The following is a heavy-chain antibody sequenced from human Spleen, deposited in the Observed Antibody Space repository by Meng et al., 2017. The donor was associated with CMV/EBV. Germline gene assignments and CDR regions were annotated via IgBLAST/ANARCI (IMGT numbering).Heavy chain of an antibody. D-gene: IGHD6-13*01. Sequence: QVQLQQSGAGGEVKKPGASVMVSCKASGYTFTHHGISWIRQAPGQGLEWLGWISAYNGNTNYAQKLQGRVTMTTDTSTSTAYMELRSLRSDDTAVYYCASGGYGYFDYWGQGTLVTVSS. CDR1: GYTFTHHG. CDR3: ASGGYGYFDY. CDR2: ISAYNGNT. J-gene: IGHJ4*02. V-gene: IGHV1-18*01.